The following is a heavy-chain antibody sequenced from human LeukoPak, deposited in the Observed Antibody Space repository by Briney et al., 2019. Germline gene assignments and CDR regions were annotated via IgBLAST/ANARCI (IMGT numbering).Heavy chain of an antibody. D-gene: IGHD7-27*01. Sequence: SETLSLTCTVSGGSISSYYWSWIRQPAGKGLEWIGRIYTSGSTNYNPSLKSRVTISLDMSKNQFSLKLSSVTAVDTAVYYCARAPGVAEVGRLDLWGRGTLVTVSS. CDR1: GGSISSYY. J-gene: IGHJ2*01. V-gene: IGHV4-4*07. CDR3: ARAPGVAEVGRLDL. CDR2: IYTSGST.